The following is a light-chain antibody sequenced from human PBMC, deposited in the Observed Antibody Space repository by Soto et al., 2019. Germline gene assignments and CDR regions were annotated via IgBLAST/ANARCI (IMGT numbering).Light chain of an antibody. J-gene: IGKJ1*01. CDR1: QSVRTN. V-gene: IGKV3D-15*01. CDR2: YAS. CDR3: QQYAYWPET. Sequence: EVMMTQFPDTVSVTAGETVTLSCGASQSVRTNLAWYQQRPGQAPRLLIHYASTRASDIPARFSGSGYGTNFTLAISSLQSEDFAVYYCQQYAYWPETFGQGTKVEIK.